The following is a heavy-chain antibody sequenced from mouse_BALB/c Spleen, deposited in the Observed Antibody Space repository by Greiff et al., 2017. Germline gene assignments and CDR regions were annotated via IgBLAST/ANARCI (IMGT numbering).Heavy chain of an antibody. J-gene: IGHJ3*01. CDR1: GYSITSDYA. CDR2: ISYSGST. CDR3: ARETGTWFAY. Sequence: EVKLMESGPGLVKPSQSLSLTCTVTGYSITSDYAWNWIRQFPGNKLEWMGYISYSGSTSYNPSLKSRISITRDTSKNQFFLQLNSVTTEDTATYCCARETGTWFAYWGQGTLVTVSA. D-gene: IGHD4-1*01. V-gene: IGHV3-2*02.